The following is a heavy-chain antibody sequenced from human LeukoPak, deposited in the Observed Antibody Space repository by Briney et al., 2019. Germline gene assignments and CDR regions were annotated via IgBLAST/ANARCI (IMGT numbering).Heavy chain of an antibody. D-gene: IGHD3-10*01. V-gene: IGHV4-61*08. Sequence: PSQTLSLTCAVSGGSISSGGYSWSWIRQPPGKGLEWIGYIYYSGSTNYNPSLKSRVTISVDTSKNQFSLKLSSVTAADTAVYYCARDGGSGSYYYGMDVWGQGTTVTVSS. CDR2: IYYSGST. J-gene: IGHJ6*02. CDR1: GGSISSGGYS. CDR3: ARDGGSGSYYYGMDV.